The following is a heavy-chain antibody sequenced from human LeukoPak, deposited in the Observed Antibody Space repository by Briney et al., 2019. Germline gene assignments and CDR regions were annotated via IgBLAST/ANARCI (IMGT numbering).Heavy chain of an antibody. CDR1: GFTFSSYS. CDR2: ISSSSSYI. D-gene: IGHD6-13*01. V-gene: IGHV3-21*04. J-gene: IGHJ4*02. CDR3: AKGATPVYSSRPEY. Sequence: GGSLRLSCAASGFTFSSYSMNWVRQAPGKGLEWVSSISSSSSYIYYADSVKGRFTISRDNAKNSLYLQMNSLRAEDTAVYYCAKGATPVYSSRPEYWGQGTLVTVSS.